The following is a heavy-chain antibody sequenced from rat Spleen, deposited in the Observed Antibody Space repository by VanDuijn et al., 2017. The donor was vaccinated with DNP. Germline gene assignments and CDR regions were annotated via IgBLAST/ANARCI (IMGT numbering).Heavy chain of an antibody. Sequence: EVQLVESGGGLVQPGSSLKLSCVTSGFSFSSYNIHWIRQAPKKGLEWIAVNFYDSFNKYYADSVKGRFTISRDNSKNTLYLEMNSLRSEDTAMYYCAKSRYPGISYVMDAWGQGTSVTVSS. D-gene: IGHD1-4*01. CDR3: AKSRYPGISYVMDA. CDR2: NFYDSFNK. V-gene: IGHV5-50*01. CDR1: GFSFSSYN. J-gene: IGHJ4*01.